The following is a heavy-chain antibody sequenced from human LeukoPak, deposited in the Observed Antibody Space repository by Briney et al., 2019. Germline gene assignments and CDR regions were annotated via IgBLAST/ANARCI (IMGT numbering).Heavy chain of an antibody. CDR2: IYPGDSDT. Sequence: GESLKISCKGSGYSFTSYRIGWVRQMPGKGLEWMGIIYPGDSDTRYSPSFQGQVTISADKSISTAYLQWSSLKASDTAMYYCARPVVAAAGTGLAFDIWGQGTMVTVSS. CDR3: ARPVVAAAGTGLAFDI. V-gene: IGHV5-51*01. CDR1: GYSFTSYR. D-gene: IGHD6-13*01. J-gene: IGHJ3*02.